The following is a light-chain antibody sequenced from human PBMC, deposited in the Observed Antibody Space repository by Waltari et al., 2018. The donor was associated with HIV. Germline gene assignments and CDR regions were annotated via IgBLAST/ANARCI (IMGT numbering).Light chain of an antibody. V-gene: IGKV3-15*01. CDR1: QGGSNK. CDR3: QQYNNWLT. J-gene: IGKJ4*01. Sequence: IVMTQSPATLSVSPGERATLSCRASQGGSNKLAWYQQKPVQAPRLLMYDASSRVTGIPARFSGSGSGTDFTLTISSLQSGDFAIYYCQQYNNWLTFGGGTKVEIK. CDR2: DAS.